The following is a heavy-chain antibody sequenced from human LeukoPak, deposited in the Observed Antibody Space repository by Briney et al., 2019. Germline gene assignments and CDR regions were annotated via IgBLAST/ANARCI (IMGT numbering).Heavy chain of an antibody. CDR1: TVSGSSGNF. CDR3: ARELLGAPTPGAY. CDR2: VHKSGRT. D-gene: IGHD1-26*01. J-gene: IGHJ4*02. V-gene: IGHV4-4*02. Sequence: SETLSLTCALSTVSGSSGNFWSWVRQPPGEGQEWIGEVHKSGRTNYNPSLKTRVTISIDASKNQLSLELTSVTAADTAVYYCARELLGAPTPGAYWGQGTRVTVSS.